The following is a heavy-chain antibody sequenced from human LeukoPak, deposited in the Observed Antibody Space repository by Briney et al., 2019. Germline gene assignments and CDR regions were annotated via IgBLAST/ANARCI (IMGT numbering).Heavy chain of an antibody. V-gene: IGHV4-38-2*01. CDR2: IYHSGST. Sequence: PSETLSLTCAVSGYSISSGYYWGWIRQPPGKGLEWIGSIYHSGSTYYNPSLKSRVTISVDTSKYQFSLKLSSVTAADTAVYYCARTRFNYDSSGYSYWGQGTLVTVSS. CDR3: ARTRFNYDSSGYSY. D-gene: IGHD3-22*01. CDR1: GYSISSGYY. J-gene: IGHJ4*02.